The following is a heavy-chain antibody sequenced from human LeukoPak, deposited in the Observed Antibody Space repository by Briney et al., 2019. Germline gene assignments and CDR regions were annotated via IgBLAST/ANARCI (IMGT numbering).Heavy chain of an antibody. D-gene: IGHD3-22*01. CDR3: ARVDYYDSSGYLP. J-gene: IGHJ5*02. CDR2: IYSGGST. V-gene: IGHV3-66*02. Sequence: GGSLTLSCAASGFTLSSNYMSWVRQAPGKGLEWVSVIYSGGSTYYADSVKGRFTISRDNSKNTLYLQMNSLRAEDTAVYYCARVDYYDSSGYLPWGQGTLVTVSS. CDR1: GFTLSSNY.